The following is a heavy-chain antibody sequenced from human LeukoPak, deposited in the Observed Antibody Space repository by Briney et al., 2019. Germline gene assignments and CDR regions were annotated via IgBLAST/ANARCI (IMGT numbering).Heavy chain of an antibody. CDR3: ARAYYYDSSGYYFDY. V-gene: IGHV3-53*05. D-gene: IGHD3-22*01. J-gene: IGHJ4*02. CDR1: GFTVSSNY. CDR2: IYSGGST. Sequence: GGSLRLSCAASGFTVSSNYMSWVRQAPGKGLEWVSVIYSGGSTYYADSVKGRFTISRDNSKNTLYLQMGSLRAEDMAVYYCARAYYYDSSGYYFDYWGQGTLVTVSS.